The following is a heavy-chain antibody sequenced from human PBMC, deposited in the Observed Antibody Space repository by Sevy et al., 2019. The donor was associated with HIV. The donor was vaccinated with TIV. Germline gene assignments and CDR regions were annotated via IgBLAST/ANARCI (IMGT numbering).Heavy chain of an antibody. J-gene: IGHJ4*02. V-gene: IGHV3-66*01. CDR3: AGWSSAWTLFDY. D-gene: IGHD6-19*01. CDR1: GFTFSRNY. Sequence: GGSLRLSCPPSGFTFSRNYMSWVRQAPGKGLEWVSVIYGDGKTFYEDSVKDRFTTSRDNSKNTLYLQMNSLRAEDTAVYYCAGWSSAWTLFDYGGEGTLVIVSS. CDR2: IYGDGKT.